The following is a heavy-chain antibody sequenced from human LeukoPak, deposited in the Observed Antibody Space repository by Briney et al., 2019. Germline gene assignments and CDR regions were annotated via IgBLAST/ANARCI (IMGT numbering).Heavy chain of an antibody. CDR2: ISAYNGNT. CDR1: GYTFTSYG. CDR3: ARDDLKPRGSWSDPELGD. J-gene: IGHJ4*02. D-gene: IGHD3-16*01. V-gene: IGHV1-18*01. Sequence: ASVKVSCKASGYTFTSYGISWVRQAPGQGLEWMGWISAYNGNTNYAQKLQGRVTMTTDTSTCTAYMELRSLRSDDTAVYYCARDDLKPRGSWSDPELGDWGQGTLVTVSS.